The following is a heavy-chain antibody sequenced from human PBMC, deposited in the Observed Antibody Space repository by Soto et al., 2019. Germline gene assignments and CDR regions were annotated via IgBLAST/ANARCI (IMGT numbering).Heavy chain of an antibody. CDR1: GFTFSSYT. D-gene: IGHD3-9*01. CDR2: ITHSSSAI. CDR3: AASILVSRQYFDL. Sequence: EVQLVESGGGLVQPGGSLRLSCAASGFTFSSYTMNWVRQAPGKGLEWISHITHSSSAIYYADSVRGRFTVSRDNAKNSLYLQLNSLRAEDTAVYYCAASILVSRQYFDLWGRGNLVTVSS. V-gene: IGHV3-48*01. J-gene: IGHJ2*01.